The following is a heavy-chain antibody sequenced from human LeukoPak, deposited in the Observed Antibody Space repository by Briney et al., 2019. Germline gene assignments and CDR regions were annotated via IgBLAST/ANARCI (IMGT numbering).Heavy chain of an antibody. Sequence: GGSLRLSCAASGFTVSSNYMSWVRQAPGKGLEWVSVIYSGGSTYYADSVKGRFTISRDNSKNTLYLQMDSLRAEDTAVYYCARASGQLGFFDYWGQGTLVTVSS. CDR1: GFTVSSNY. CDR3: ARASGQLGFFDY. CDR2: IYSGGST. J-gene: IGHJ4*02. V-gene: IGHV3-66*02. D-gene: IGHD3-10*01.